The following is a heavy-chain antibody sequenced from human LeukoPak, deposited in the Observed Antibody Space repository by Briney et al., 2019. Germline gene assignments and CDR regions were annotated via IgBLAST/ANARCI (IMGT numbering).Heavy chain of an antibody. J-gene: IGHJ4*02. CDR3: ARISSISYYFAY. CDR2: IKLDGSEK. Sequence: GVLRLSCAASGFTFSSFWMAWVRQTPGKGLEWVAIIKLDGSEKYYVDSVKGRFTVSRDNAKNSLYLQMNSLRAEDTAVYYCARISSISYYFAYWGLGTLVTVSS. V-gene: IGHV3-7*01. D-gene: IGHD6-6*01. CDR1: GFTFSSFW.